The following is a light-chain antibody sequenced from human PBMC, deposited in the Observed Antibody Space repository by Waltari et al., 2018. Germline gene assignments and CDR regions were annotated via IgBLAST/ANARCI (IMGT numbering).Light chain of an antibody. V-gene: IGKV3-11*01. CDR2: DAS. CDR3: QQRSNWPRT. Sequence: EIVLTQSPATLSLSPGERATLPCRASQSVSSYLAWYQQKPGQAPRLLIYDASNRATGIPARFSGSRSGTDFTLTISSLEPEDFAVYYCQQRSNWPRTFGQGTKLEIK. CDR1: QSVSSY. J-gene: IGKJ2*01.